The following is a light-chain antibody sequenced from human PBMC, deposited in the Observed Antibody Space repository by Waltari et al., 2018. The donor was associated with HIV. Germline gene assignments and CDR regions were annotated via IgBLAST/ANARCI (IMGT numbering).Light chain of an antibody. J-gene: IGLJ3*02. CDR1: SSNIGAGYD. CDR2: GNY. Sequence: QSVLTQPPSVSGAPGPRVPIPCTGSSSNIGAGYDIPRYQQLPGTAPKLLIYGNYNRPSGVPDRFSGSKSGTSASLAITGLQAEDEADYYCQSYDSSLSGWVFGGGTKLTVL. V-gene: IGLV1-40*01. CDR3: QSYDSSLSGWV.